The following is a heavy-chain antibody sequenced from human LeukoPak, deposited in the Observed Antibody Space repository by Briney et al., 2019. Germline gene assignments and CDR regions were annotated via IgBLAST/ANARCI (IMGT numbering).Heavy chain of an antibody. CDR3: ARGRSTGYPYYFEY. Sequence: VASVKVSCKDSGYTFTSSDIKWVRQATGQGLEWMGWMNPNSGSTGYAQKFQGRVTITRNTSISTAYMELSGLRSEDTAVYYCARGRSTGYPYYFEYWGQGTLVTVSS. V-gene: IGHV1-8*03. J-gene: IGHJ4*02. D-gene: IGHD5-12*01. CDR1: GYTFTSSD. CDR2: MNPNSGST.